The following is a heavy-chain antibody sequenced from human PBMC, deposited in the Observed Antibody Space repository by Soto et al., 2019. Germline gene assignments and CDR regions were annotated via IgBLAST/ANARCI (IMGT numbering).Heavy chain of an antibody. Sequence: GGSLRLSCAASGFTLGRYGMSWVRQAPGKGLEWVSAVSPNGQGIYYADSVRGRFTISRDFSKNTVFLHMDSLRAEDTAVYYCAKDRDYPRDYFHYWGQGXLVTVYS. CDR3: AKDRDYPRDYFHY. CDR1: GFTLGRYG. CDR2: VSPNGQGI. J-gene: IGHJ4*02. D-gene: IGHD3-10*01. V-gene: IGHV3-23*01.